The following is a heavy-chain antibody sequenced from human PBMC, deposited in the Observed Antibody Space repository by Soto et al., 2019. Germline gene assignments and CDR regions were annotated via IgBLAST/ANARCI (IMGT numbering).Heavy chain of an antibody. V-gene: IGHV4-34*02. D-gene: IGHD1-26*01. CDR2: VSHSGST. CDR3: AREEPASRHHDY. CDR1: GGSFSDYY. J-gene: IGHJ4*02. Sequence: QVQLQQWGAGLLKPSDTLSLTCAVYGGSFSDYYWSWIRQTPETGLEWIGEVSHSGSTTYNPSLKNRVTIAIDTSKNQFSLTLNSVTAADTAMYFCAREEPASRHHDYWGQGNLVTVSS.